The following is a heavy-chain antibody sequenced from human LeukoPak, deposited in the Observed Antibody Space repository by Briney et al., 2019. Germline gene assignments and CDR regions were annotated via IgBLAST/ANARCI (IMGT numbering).Heavy chain of an antibody. CDR1: GFTFSSYA. CDR3: AKLDTAMVIGVWGSYPCPTVFDY. V-gene: IGHV3-23*01. J-gene: IGHJ4*02. CDR2: ISGSGGST. D-gene: IGHD5-18*01. Sequence: GGSLRLSCAASGFTFSSYAMSWVRQAPGKGLEWVSAISGSGGSTYYADSVKGRFTISRDNSKNTLYLQMNSLRAEDTAAYYCAKLDTAMVIGVWGSYPCPTVFDYWGQGTLVTVSS.